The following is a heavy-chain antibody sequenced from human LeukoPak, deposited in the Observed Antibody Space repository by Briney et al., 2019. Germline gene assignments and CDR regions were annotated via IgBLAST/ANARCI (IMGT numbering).Heavy chain of an antibody. CDR1: GFTFSTYS. CDR2: ISSSSSYI. CDR3: ARVGYYYYDY. J-gene: IGHJ4*02. Sequence: GGSLRLSCAASGFTFSTYSMNWVRQAPGKGLEWVSFISSSSSYIYYADSLKGRFTISRDNAKNSLYLQMNSLRTEDTAVYYCARVGYYYYDYWGLGTLVTVSS. D-gene: IGHD3-22*01. V-gene: IGHV3-21*01.